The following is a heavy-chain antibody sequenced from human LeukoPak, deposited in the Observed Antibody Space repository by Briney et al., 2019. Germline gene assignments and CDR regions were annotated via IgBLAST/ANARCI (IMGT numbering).Heavy chain of an antibody. J-gene: IGHJ4*02. CDR3: ARAAVYDYGDY. V-gene: IGHV3-74*01. D-gene: IGHD3-16*01. Sequence: GGSLRLSCAASGFTFSSHWMHWVRQAPGKGLVWVSRINTDGSSTSYADSVKGRFTISRDNAKNTLYLQMNSLRAEDTAVYYCARAAVYDYGDYWGQGTLVTVSS. CDR2: INTDGSST. CDR1: GFTFSSHW.